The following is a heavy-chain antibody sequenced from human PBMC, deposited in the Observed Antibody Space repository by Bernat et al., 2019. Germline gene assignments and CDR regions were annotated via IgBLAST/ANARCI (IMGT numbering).Heavy chain of an antibody. CDR3: ARDRPYGDSTAGAFDI. D-gene: IGHD4-17*01. V-gene: IGHV3-23*01. CDR1: GFTFSSYA. CDR2: ISGSGGST. J-gene: IGHJ3*02. Sequence: EVQLLESGGGLVQPGGSLRLSCAASGFTFSSYAMSWVRQAPGKGLEWVSAISGSGGSTYYADSVKGRFTISRDNAKNSLYLEMNSLRADDTAMYYCARDRPYGDSTAGAFDIWGQGTMVTVSS.